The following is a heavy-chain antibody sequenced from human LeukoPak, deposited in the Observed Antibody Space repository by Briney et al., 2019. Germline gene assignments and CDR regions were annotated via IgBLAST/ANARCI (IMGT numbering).Heavy chain of an antibody. CDR2: IYYSGST. CDR3: ARHGSGWYYFDY. V-gene: IGHV4-39*01. CDR1: GDSISSSSYY. Sequence: SETLSLTCTVSGDSISSSSYYWGWIRQPPGKGLEWIGSIYYSGSTYYNPSLKSRVTISVDTSKNQFSLKLSSVTAADTAVYYCARHGSGWYYFDYWGQGTLVTVSS. D-gene: IGHD3-10*01. J-gene: IGHJ4*02.